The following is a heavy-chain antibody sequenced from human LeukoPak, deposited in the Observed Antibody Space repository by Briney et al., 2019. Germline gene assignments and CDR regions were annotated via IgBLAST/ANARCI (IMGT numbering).Heavy chain of an antibody. CDR2: IHTSGTT. V-gene: IGHV4-4*07. J-gene: IGHJ3*02. Sequence: SETLSLTRTVSGDSMSTYYWSFIRQPAGKGLEWIGRIHTSGTTWYSASLKSRVTMSVDASKNQFSLKLSSVTAADTAVYYCASGAFDIWGQGTMVTVSS. CDR3: ASGAFDI. CDR1: GDSMSTYY.